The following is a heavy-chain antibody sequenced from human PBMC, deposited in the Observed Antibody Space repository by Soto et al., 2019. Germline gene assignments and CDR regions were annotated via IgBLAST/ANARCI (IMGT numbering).Heavy chain of an antibody. D-gene: IGHD2-15*01. J-gene: IGHJ6*02. CDR2: IYSGGST. V-gene: IGHV3-53*01. CDR3: ARGGCSGGSCFPYYYYGMDV. CDR1: GFTVSSNY. Sequence: GGSLRLSCAASGFTVSSNYMSWVRQAPGKGLEWVSAIYSGGSTYYADSVKGRFTISRDNSKNTLYLQMNSLRAEDTAVYYCARGGCSGGSCFPYYYYGMDVWGQGTTVTVSS.